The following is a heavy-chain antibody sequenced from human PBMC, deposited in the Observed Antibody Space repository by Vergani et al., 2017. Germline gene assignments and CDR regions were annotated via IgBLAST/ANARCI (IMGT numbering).Heavy chain of an antibody. V-gene: IGHV1-18*01. Sequence: QVQLVQSGAEVKKPGASVKVSCKASGYTFTSYGISWVRQAPGQGLEWMGWISAYNGNTNYAQKLQGRVTVSTDTSTSTAYMELRSLRSDDTAVYYCARDPRISSSWYDRRQSSPPGPHYWGQGTLVTVSS. J-gene: IGHJ4*02. CDR3: ARDPRISSSWYDRRQSSPPGPHY. CDR1: GYTFTSYG. CDR2: ISAYNGNT. D-gene: IGHD6-13*01.